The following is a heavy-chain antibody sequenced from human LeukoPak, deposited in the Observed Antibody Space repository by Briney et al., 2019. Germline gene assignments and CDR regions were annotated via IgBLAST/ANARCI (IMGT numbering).Heavy chain of an antibody. CDR3: AGGTPMYYFDY. D-gene: IGHD1-1*01. J-gene: IGHJ4*02. CDR2: ISYDGSIE. Sequence: GGSLRLSCAASAFTFSSYAMHWVRQAPGKGLEWVAVISYDGSIEYYADSVKGRFTISRDNSKNTLYLQVNSLRAEDTAVYYCAGGTPMYYFDYWGQGTLVTVSS. V-gene: IGHV3-30*04. CDR1: AFTFSSYA.